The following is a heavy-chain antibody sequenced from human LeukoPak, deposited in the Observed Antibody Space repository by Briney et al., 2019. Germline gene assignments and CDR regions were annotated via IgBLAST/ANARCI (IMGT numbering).Heavy chain of an antibody. Sequence: SETLSLTCTVSGGSISSYYWSWIRQPPGKGLEGIGYIYYSGSTNYNPSLKSGVTISVDTSKNQFSLKLSSVTAADTAVYYCARYYGPEYMVGFDPWGQGTLVTVSS. CDR2: IYYSGST. CDR1: GGSISSYY. V-gene: IGHV4-59*01. CDR3: ARYYGPEYMVGFDP. J-gene: IGHJ5*02. D-gene: IGHD3-10*01.